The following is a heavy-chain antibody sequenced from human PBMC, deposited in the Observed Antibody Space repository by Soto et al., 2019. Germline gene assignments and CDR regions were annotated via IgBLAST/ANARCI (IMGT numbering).Heavy chain of an antibody. CDR1: GFTFNNYD. J-gene: IGHJ2*01. V-gene: IGHV3-13*05. CDR3: ARGADCRGGTCYSWYFDL. D-gene: IGHD2-15*01. CDR2: IGTAGDP. Sequence: EVQLVESGGGLVQPGGSLRLSCAASGFTFNNYDMHWVRQSTGKGLEWVSTIGTAGDPYYLDSVKGRFTISREDATNFLYLQMHSLRAEDTAVYYCARGADCRGGTCYSWYFDLWGRSTLVTVSS.